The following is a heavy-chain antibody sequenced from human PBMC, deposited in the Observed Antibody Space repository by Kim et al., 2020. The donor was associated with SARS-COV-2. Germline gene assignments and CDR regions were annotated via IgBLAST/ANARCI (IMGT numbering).Heavy chain of an antibody. CDR2: IGTAGGP. D-gene: IGHD3-10*01. CDR3: HAGFGEDSGTQVYALGV. CDR1: GLTFSSYD. V-gene: IGHV3-13*04. J-gene: IGHJ6*01. Sequence: GGSLRLSCAASGLTFSSYDMHWVRQAPGKGLEWVSGIGTAGGPYYSGSLTGRFTISRENARNSLYLQMSSLRVGDTAVDYYHAGFGEDSGTQVYALGVWG.